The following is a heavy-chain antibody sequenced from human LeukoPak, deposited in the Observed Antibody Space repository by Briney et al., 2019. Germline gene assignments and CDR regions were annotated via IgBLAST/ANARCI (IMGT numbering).Heavy chain of an antibody. Sequence: PSETLSLTCAVYGGSFSGYYWSWIRQPPGKGLEWIGEINHSGSTNYNPSLKSRVTISVDTSKNQFSLKLSSVTAADTAVCYCAREFVVRGVIGYWGQGTLVTVSS. D-gene: IGHD3-10*01. CDR3: AREFVVRGVIGY. V-gene: IGHV4-34*01. CDR1: GGSFSGYY. J-gene: IGHJ4*02. CDR2: INHSGST.